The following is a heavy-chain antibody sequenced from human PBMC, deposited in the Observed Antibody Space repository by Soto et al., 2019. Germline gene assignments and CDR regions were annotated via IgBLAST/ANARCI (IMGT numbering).Heavy chain of an antibody. CDR2: LSGSGGST. J-gene: IGHJ6*02. CDR3: AKQQGPGTPYYYAMDV. D-gene: IGHD1-1*01. Sequence: PGGSLRLSCAASVFTFSSYAMTWVRQAPGKGLEWVSTLSGSGGSTYYAASVKGRFTISRDNSKDTLYLEMNSLRGEDTAVYFCAKQQGPGTPYYYAMDVWGQGTAVTVSS. CDR1: VFTFSSYA. V-gene: IGHV3-23*01.